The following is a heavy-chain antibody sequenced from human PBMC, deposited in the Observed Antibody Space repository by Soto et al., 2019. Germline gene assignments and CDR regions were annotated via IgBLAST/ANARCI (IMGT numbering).Heavy chain of an antibody. CDR1: GDSVTSNVW. CDR2: AYHNGRT. J-gene: IGHJ4*02. D-gene: IGHD6-25*01. CDR3: AGDSAAQGDSDRLDY. V-gene: IGHV4-4*02. Sequence: SVTRSLTCAVSGDSVTSNVWRRWVRQSPGKGLEWIGEAYHNGRTDSDPSLRSRVTMSVDTSNNELSRKLIYLNPGDTAISSSAGDSAAQGDSDRLDYWGQGTLVTV.